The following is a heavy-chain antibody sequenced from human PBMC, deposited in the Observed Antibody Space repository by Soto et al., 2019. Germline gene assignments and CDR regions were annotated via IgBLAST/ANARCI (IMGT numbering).Heavy chain of an antibody. CDR3: ASWGYYDSSGYYDGDYYYGMDV. Sequence: PGGSLRLSCAASGFTFSIYGMHWVGHAPGKGLEWVAVIWYDGSNKYYADSVKGRFTISRDNSKNTLYLQMNSLRAEDTAVYYCASWGYYDSSGYYDGDYYYGMDVWGQGTTVTVSS. V-gene: IGHV3-33*01. CDR2: IWYDGSNK. D-gene: IGHD3-22*01. CDR1: GFTFSIYG. J-gene: IGHJ6*02.